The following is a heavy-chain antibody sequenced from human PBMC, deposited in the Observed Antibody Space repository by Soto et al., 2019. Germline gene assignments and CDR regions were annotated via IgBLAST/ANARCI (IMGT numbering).Heavy chain of an antibody. V-gene: IGHV1-2*02. J-gene: IGHJ4*02. CDR3: ALLPSFVTNSCPSWNSAVDY. CDR2: INPNSGGT. CDR1: GYTFTGYY. Sequence: QVQLVQSGAEVEKPGASVKVSCKASGYTFTGYYMHWVRQAPGQGLEWMGWINPNSGGTKYAQKFQGRFTLPRDTPLGTAYMEQNTLNLDDTAAYYCALLPSFVTNSCPSWNSAVDYWAREPWSSSPQ. D-gene: IGHD1-7*01.